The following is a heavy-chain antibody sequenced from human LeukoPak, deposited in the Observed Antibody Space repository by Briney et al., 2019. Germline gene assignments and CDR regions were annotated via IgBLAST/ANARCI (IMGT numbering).Heavy chain of an antibody. J-gene: IGHJ4*02. CDR3: ANPGWYGYYFDY. D-gene: IGHD6-19*01. Sequence: GGSLRLSCAASGFTFSSYAMSWVRQAPGKGREWGSAIIGSGGSTYYADSVKGRFTISRDNSKNTLYLKMNSLRAEDTAVYYCANPGWYGYYFDYWGQGTLVTVSS. V-gene: IGHV3-23*01. CDR1: GFTFSSYA. CDR2: IIGSGGST.